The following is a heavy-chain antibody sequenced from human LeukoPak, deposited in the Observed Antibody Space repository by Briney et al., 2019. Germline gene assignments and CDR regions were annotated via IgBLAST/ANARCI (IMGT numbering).Heavy chain of an antibody. CDR1: GFTFSRYS. Sequence: PGGSLRLSCAASGFTFSRYSMNWVRQAPGKGLEWVSSISSSSSYIYYADSVKGRFTISRDNAKNSLYLQMNSLRAEDTAVYYCARDLRSSVVSRFDYWGQGTLVTVSS. CDR2: ISSSSSYI. CDR3: ARDLRSSVVSRFDY. J-gene: IGHJ4*02. V-gene: IGHV3-21*01. D-gene: IGHD3-22*01.